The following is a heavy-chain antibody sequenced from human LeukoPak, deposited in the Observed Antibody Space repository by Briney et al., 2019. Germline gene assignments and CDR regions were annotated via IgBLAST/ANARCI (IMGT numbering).Heavy chain of an antibody. V-gene: IGHV3-20*04. D-gene: IGHD6-13*01. CDR1: GFTFDDYG. J-gene: IGHJ4*02. CDR2: ITWNGGST. Sequence: RPGGSLRLSCAASGFTFDDYGMSWVRQAPGKGLEWVSGITWNGGSTGYADSVEGRFTISRDNAKNSLYLQMNSLRAEDTALYYCASDWVAAAGIGYWGQGTLVTVSS. CDR3: ASDWVAAAGIGY.